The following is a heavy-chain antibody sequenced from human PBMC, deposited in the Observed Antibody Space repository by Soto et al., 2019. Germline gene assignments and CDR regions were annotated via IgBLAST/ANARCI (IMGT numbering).Heavy chain of an antibody. D-gene: IGHD6-19*01. J-gene: IGHJ4*02. V-gene: IGHV3-23*01. CDR2: ISGSGGST. Sequence: PGGSLRLSCAASGFTFSSYAMGWVRQAPGKGLEWVSGISGSGGSTYYADSVKGRFTISRDNSKNTLFLQMNSLTAEDTAVFYCAREATIAVAKSYWGQGTLVTVSS. CDR3: AREATIAVAKSY. CDR1: GFTFSSYA.